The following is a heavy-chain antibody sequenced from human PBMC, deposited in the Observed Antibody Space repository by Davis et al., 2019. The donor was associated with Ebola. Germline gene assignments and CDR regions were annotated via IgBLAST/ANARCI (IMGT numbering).Heavy chain of an antibody. V-gene: IGHV3-30*18. Sequence: PGGSLRLSCAASGFTFSSFGIHWVRQAPGKGLAWVAVISNDGTKKFSADSVKGRFTISRDNSKSTVYLQMNSLSAGDTAVYYCAKVPGYCSGGACYSFGYYHGMDVWGQGTTVTVSS. D-gene: IGHD2-15*01. CDR3: AKVPGYCSGGACYSFGYYHGMDV. CDR2: ISNDGTKK. J-gene: IGHJ6*02. CDR1: GFTFSSFG.